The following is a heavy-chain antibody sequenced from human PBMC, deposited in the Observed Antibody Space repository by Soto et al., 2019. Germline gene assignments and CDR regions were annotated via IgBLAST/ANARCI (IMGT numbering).Heavy chain of an antibody. Sequence: ASVKVSCKASGYTFTSYYMHWVRQAPGQGLEWMGIINPSGGSTSYAQKFQGRVTMTRDTSTSTVYMELSSLRSEDTAVYYCARGAFYDILTGSTMDYFDHWGQGTLVTVSS. D-gene: IGHD3-9*01. CDR1: GYTFTSYY. CDR3: ARGAFYDILTGSTMDYFDH. V-gene: IGHV1-46*01. J-gene: IGHJ4*02. CDR2: INPSGGST.